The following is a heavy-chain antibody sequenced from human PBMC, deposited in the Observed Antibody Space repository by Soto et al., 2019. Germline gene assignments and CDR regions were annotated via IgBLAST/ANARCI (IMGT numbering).Heavy chain of an antibody. V-gene: IGHV3-9*01. J-gene: IGHJ6*03. Sequence: GGALKLSCAASGFTFDDYAMHWVPQAPGKGLEWVSGISWNSGSIGYADSVKGRFTISRDNAKNSLYLQMNSLRAEDTALYYCAKGIAARNYYYYMDVWGKGTTVTVSS. CDR1: GFTFDDYA. D-gene: IGHD6-6*01. CDR3: AKGIAARNYYYYMDV. CDR2: ISWNSGSI.